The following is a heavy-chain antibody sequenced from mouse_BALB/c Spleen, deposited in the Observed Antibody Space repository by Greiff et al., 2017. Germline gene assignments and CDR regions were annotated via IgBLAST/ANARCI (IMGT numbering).Heavy chain of an antibody. CDR2: IWSGGST. V-gene: IGHV2-2*02. J-gene: IGHJ3*01. CDR1: GFSLTSYG. Sequence: QVQLQQSGPGLVQPSQSLSITCTVSGFSLTSYGVHWVRQSPGKGLEWLGVIWSGGSTDYNAAFISRLSISKDNSKSQVFFKMNSLQANDTAIYYCARIRDFAYWGQGTLVTVSA. D-gene: IGHD3-3*01. CDR3: ARIRDFAY.